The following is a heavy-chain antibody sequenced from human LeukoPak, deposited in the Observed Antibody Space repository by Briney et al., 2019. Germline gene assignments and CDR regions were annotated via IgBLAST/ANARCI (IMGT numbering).Heavy chain of an antibody. CDR1: GFTFSSYS. J-gene: IGHJ3*02. CDR2: ISSSSSTI. CDR3: ARDLTSSTVPSGAFDI. Sequence: GGSLRLSCAASGFTFSSYSMNWVRQAPGKGLEWVSYISSSSSTIYYADSVKGRFTISRDNAKNSLYLQMNSLRAEDTAVYYCARDLTSSTVPSGAFDIWGQGTMVTVSS. D-gene: IGHD4-17*01. V-gene: IGHV3-48*01.